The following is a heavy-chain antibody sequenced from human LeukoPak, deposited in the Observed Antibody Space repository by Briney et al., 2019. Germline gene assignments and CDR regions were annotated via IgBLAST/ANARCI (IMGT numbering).Heavy chain of an antibody. D-gene: IGHD6-13*01. CDR1: GFTLSGYG. J-gene: IGHJ6*02. CDR3: ARERSSWHTYGMDV. V-gene: IGHV3-33*01. Sequence: GGSLRLSCAASGFTLSGYGMHWVRQAPGKGLEWVAVIWFDGSNKYYADSVKGRFTISRDNSKNTLYLQMNSLRAEDTAVYYCARERSSWHTYGMDVWGQGTTVTVSS. CDR2: IWFDGSNK.